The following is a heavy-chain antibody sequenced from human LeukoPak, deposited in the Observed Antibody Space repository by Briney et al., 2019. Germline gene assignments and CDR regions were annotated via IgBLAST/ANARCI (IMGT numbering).Heavy chain of an antibody. J-gene: IGHJ4*02. CDR2: ISSSGITM. V-gene: IGHV3-48*03. CDR3: ARAAPGFGSYSFSWYTPFDY. CDR1: RFIFRSYD. D-gene: IGHD6-13*01. Sequence: PGGSLRLSCAASRFIFRSYDMNWVRQAPGKGLEWVSYISSSGITMYYADSVKGRFTISRDDAKNSLYLQMNSLRVEDTAIYYCARAAPGFGSYSFSWYTPFDYWGQGTLLTVSS.